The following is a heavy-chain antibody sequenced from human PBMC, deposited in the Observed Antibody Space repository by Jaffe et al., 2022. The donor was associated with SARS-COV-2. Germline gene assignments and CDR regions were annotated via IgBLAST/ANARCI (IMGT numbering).Heavy chain of an antibody. CDR2: IYWDDDK. Sequence: QITLKESGPTLVKPTQTLTLTCTFSGFSLSTSGVGVGWIRQPPGKALEWLALIYWDDDKRYSPSLKSRLTITKDTSKNQVVLTMTNMDPVDTATYYCAHGPDTAMDPYYFDYWGQGTLVTVSS. J-gene: IGHJ4*02. CDR1: GFSLSTSGVG. V-gene: IGHV2-5*02. D-gene: IGHD5-18*01. CDR3: AHGPDTAMDPYYFDY.